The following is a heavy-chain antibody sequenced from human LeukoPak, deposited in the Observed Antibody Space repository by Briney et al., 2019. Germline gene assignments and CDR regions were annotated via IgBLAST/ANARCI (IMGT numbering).Heavy chain of an antibody. V-gene: IGHV4-39*07. Sequence: PSETLSLTCTVSGGSISSSSYYWSWIRQPPGKGLEWIGEINHSGSTNYNPSLKSRVTISVDTSKNQFSLKLSSVTAADTAVYYCARGNLPRIAAAAISYWGQGTLVTVSS. CDR2: INHSGST. J-gene: IGHJ4*02. D-gene: IGHD6-13*01. CDR3: ARGNLPRIAAAAISY. CDR1: GGSISSSSYY.